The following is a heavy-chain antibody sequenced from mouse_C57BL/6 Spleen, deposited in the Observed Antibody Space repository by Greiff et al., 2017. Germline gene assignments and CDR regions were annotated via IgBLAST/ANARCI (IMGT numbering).Heavy chain of an antibody. CDR2: IYPGDGDT. J-gene: IGHJ2*01. CDR3: ARVGDDCEGYVDY. V-gene: IGHV1-82*01. Sequence: QVQLLQSGPELVKPGASVKISCKASGYAFSSSWMNWVKQRPGKGLEWIGRIYPGDGDTNYNGKFKGKATLTADKSSSTAYMQLSSLTSEDSAVYFCARVGDDCEGYVDYWGQGTTLTVSS. D-gene: IGHD2-4*01. CDR1: GYAFSSSW.